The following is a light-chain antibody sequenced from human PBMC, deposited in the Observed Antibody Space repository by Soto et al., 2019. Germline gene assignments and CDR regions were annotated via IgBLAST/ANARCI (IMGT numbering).Light chain of an antibody. CDR3: QQFKNYPIT. J-gene: IGKJ5*01. CDR1: QAITNY. Sequence: IEMTQCPSSLSASVGDSVTITCRASQAITNYLAWYQQKRGKAPKLLIYKASTLESGVPSRFSGSGSGTDVTLTISSLHPEDFEVDVCQQFKNYPITFGQGTRLEIK. V-gene: IGKV1D-13*01. CDR2: KAS.